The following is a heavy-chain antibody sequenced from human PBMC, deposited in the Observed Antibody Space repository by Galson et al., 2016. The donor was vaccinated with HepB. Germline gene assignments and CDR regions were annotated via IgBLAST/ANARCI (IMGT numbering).Heavy chain of an antibody. D-gene: IGHD2-2*02. CDR2: ISYDGTNE. Sequence: SLRLSCAASGFSFRSYAMHWARQVPGKGLEWVALISYDGTNEFYADSVKGRFTISRDSSKSTLYLQMNSLRAEDTAVCYCAKDRSSAAIWRYMLDHWGQGTLVTVSS. J-gene: IGHJ5*02. CDR1: GFSFRSYA. CDR3: AKDRSSAAIWRYMLDH. V-gene: IGHV3-30*18.